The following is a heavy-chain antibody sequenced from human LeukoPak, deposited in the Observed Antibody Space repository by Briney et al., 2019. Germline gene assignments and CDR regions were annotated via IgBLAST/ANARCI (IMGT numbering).Heavy chain of an antibody. V-gene: IGHV3-48*04. CDR1: GFTFSTYH. CDR2: ISTSSANTI. CDR3: ARRDDFDV. Sequence: PGGSLRLSCAASGFTFSTYHMNWVRQAPGKGLEWISFISTSSANTIYYYADSVKGRFAISRDDAKNSLYLQMHSLRVEDTAMYYCARRDDFDVWGQGTLVTVSS. J-gene: IGHJ3*01.